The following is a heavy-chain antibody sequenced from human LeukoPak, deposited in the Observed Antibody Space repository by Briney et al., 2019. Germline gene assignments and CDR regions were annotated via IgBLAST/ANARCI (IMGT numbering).Heavy chain of an antibody. V-gene: IGHV3-23*01. CDR2: ISGSGGNT. D-gene: IGHD6-13*01. J-gene: IGHJ4*02. CDR3: AKRAAAGTRPDY. CDR1: GFTFSSYA. Sequence: PGGSLRLSCAASGFTFSSYAMSWVRQAPGKGLEWVSAISGSGGNTYYADSVKGRFTISRDNSKNTLYLQMNSLRVEDTAVYYCAKRAAAGTRPDYWGQGTLVTVSS.